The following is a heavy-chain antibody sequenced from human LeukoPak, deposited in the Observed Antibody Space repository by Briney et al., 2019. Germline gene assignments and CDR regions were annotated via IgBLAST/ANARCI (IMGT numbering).Heavy chain of an antibody. J-gene: IGHJ4*02. D-gene: IGHD3-22*01. Sequence: ASVKVSCKASGYTFTGYYMHWVRQAPGQGLEWMGRINPNSGGTNYAQKLQGRVTMTRDTSISTAYMELSRLRSDDTAVYYCARDSDYYDSSGYYYVAFDYWGQGTLVTVSS. CDR3: ARDSDYYDSSGYYYVAFDY. V-gene: IGHV1-2*06. CDR1: GYTFTGYY. CDR2: INPNSGGT.